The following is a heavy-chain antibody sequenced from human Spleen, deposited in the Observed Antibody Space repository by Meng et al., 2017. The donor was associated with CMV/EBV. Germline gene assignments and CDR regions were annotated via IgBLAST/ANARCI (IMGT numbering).Heavy chain of an antibody. D-gene: IGHD3-16*01. CDR3: ARERGGEAGIDY. CDR2: IYPGDSDT. Sequence: GESLKISCKGSGFLFSSHWIAWVRQMPGKGLEWVGIIYPGDSDTRYSPSFQGQVTMSADESINTAYLQWRSLKASDTAIYYCARERGGEAGIDYWGQGTLVTVSS. J-gene: IGHJ4*02. V-gene: IGHV5-51*01. CDR1: GFLFSSHW.